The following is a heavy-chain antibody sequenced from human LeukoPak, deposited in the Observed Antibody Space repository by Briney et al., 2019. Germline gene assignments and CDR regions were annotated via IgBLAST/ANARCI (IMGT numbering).Heavy chain of an antibody. V-gene: IGHV1-2*02. CDR2: INPNSGGT. J-gene: IGHJ4*02. CDR1: GYTFTGYY. D-gene: IGHD3-3*01. CDR3: AREGDFWSGYYFDY. Sequence: ASVKVSCKASGYTFTGYYIHWVRQAPGQGLEWMGWINPNSGGTNYAQKFQGRVTMTRDTSISTAYMELSRLRSDDTAVYYCAREGDFWSGYYFDYWGQGTLVTVSS.